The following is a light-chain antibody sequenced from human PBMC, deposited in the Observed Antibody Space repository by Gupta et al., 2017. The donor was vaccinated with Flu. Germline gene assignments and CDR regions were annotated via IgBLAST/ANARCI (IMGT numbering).Light chain of an antibody. CDR2: DDD. Sequence: SYVLTHPLSVSVAPGPPARITCGGTRIGSKSVQWYQQKPGQAPVLVVYDDDDRPSGIPERFSGSNSGHTATLTIIRVEAGDEANYSCQVGDSTADPPKPLPFGGGTKLTVL. J-gene: IGLJ2*01. V-gene: IGLV3-21*02. CDR3: QVGDSTADPPKPLP. CDR1: RIGSKS.